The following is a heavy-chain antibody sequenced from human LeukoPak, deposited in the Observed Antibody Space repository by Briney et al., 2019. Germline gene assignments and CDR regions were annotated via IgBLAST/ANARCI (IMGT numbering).Heavy chain of an antibody. CDR2: ISAYNGNT. D-gene: IGHD4-17*01. CDR1: GYTFTSYG. J-gene: IGHJ4*02. V-gene: IGHV1-18*01. Sequence: GASLKISCKASGYTFTSYGISWGRQDPGQGLEWMGWISAYNGNTNYAQKLQGRVTMTTDTSTSTAYMELRSLRSDDTAVYYCAREEGTTVTHAYYWGQGTLVTVSS. CDR3: AREEGTTVTHAYY.